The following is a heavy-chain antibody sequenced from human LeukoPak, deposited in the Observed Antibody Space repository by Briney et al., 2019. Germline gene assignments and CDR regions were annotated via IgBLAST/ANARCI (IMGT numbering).Heavy chain of an antibody. V-gene: IGHV3-48*03. CDR3: ARGGNYDILTGYYLH. CDR2: ISSSGSTI. D-gene: IGHD3-9*01. Sequence: GSLRLSCAASGFTFSSYEMNWVRQAPGKGLEWVSYISSSGSTIYYADSVKGRFTISRDNAKNSLYLQMNSLRAEDTAVYYCARGGNYDILTGYYLHWGQGTLVTVSS. J-gene: IGHJ4*02. CDR1: GFTFSSYE.